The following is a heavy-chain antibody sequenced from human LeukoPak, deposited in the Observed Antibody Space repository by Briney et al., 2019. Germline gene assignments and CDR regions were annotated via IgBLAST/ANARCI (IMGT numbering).Heavy chain of an antibody. D-gene: IGHD3-9*01. CDR1: GFTFSDYY. V-gene: IGHV3-11*01. Sequence: GGSLRLSCAASGFTFSDYYMSWIRQAPGKGLEWVSYISSSGSTIYYADSVKGRFTISRDNAKNSLYLQMNSLRAEDTAVYYCARGGIDILTKPYYYGMDVWGQGTTVTVSS. J-gene: IGHJ6*02. CDR2: ISSSGSTI. CDR3: ARGGIDILTKPYYYGMDV.